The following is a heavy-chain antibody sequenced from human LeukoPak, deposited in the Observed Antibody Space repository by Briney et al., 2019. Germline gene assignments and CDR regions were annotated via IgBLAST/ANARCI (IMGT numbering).Heavy chain of an antibody. V-gene: IGHV1-8*03. CDR2: MNPNSGNT. CDR1: GYTFTSYD. J-gene: IGHJ5*02. D-gene: IGHD2-2*02. CDR3: ARGQRVVVPAAIKYWFDP. Sequence: ASVEVSCKASGYTFTSYDINWVRQATGQGLEWMGWMNPNSGNTGYAQKFQGRVTITRNTSISTAYMELSSLRSEDTAVYYCARGQRVVVPAAIKYWFDPWGQGTLVTVSS.